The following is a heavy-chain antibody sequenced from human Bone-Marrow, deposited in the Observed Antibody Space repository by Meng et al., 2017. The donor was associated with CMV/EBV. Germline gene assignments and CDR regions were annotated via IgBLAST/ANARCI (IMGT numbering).Heavy chain of an antibody. CDR1: GGSISSYY. CDR2: IYYSGST. V-gene: IGHV4-59*01. J-gene: IGHJ4*02. Sequence: SETLSLTCTVSGGSISSYYWSWIRQPPGKALEWIGYIYYSGSTNYNPSLKSRVTRSVDTSKNQFSLKLSSVTAADTAVYCCARGQFLEFDYWGQGTLVTVPS. CDR3: ARGQFLEFDY. D-gene: IGHD3-3*01.